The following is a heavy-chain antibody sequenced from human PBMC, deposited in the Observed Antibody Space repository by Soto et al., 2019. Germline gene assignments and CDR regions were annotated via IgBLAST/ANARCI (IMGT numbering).Heavy chain of an antibody. Sequence: EVQLVESGGGLVQPGGSLRLSCAASRFTFSRYWMSWVRQAPGKGLEWVANIKQDGSEKYYADSVKGRFTLSRDNVKNSLYLQVNGLRAEDTAMYYCARDLRGDQGPFDYWGQATLVTVGS. J-gene: IGHJ4*02. CDR1: RFTFSRYW. CDR2: IKQDGSEK. V-gene: IGHV3-7*03. CDR3: ARDLRGDQGPFDY. D-gene: IGHD3-10*01.